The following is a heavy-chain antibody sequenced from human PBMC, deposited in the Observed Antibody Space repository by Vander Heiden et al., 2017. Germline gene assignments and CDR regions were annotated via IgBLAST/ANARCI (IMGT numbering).Heavy chain of an antibody. Sequence: EVQLVESGGGLVKPGGSLRLSCAASGFTFSSYSMNWVRQGPGKGLGWVSSICSKSCYIYHADSVKGRINHPRDKAKKLMYLQMNRLRAQGKGGYYCAGVRGGFPWFRELFIDYWGQGTLVTVSS. D-gene: IGHD3-10*01. CDR2: ICSKSCYI. CDR1: GFTFSSYS. V-gene: IGHV3-21*01. CDR3: AGVRGGFPWFRELFIDY. J-gene: IGHJ4*02.